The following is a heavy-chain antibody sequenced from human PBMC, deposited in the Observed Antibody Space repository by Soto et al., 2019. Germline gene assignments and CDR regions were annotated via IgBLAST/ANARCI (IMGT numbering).Heavy chain of an antibody. D-gene: IGHD2-21*02. J-gene: IGHJ4*02. CDR2: INHSGST. CDR1: GGTFSGYY. V-gene: IGHV4-34*01. Sequence: SESLAVTCAVHGGTFSGYYWSWIRQPPGKGLEWIGEINHSGSTNYNPSLKSRVTISVDTSKNQFSLKLSSVTAADTAVYYCARGKRVYCGGDCYPRDYFDYWGQGTLVTVSS. CDR3: ARGKRVYCGGDCYPRDYFDY.